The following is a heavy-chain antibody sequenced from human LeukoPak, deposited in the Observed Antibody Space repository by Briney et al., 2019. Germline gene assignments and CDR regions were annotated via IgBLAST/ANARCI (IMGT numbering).Heavy chain of an antibody. V-gene: IGHV3-48*04. Sequence: PGGSLRLSCAASGFTFSSYWMHWVRQAPGKGLEWVSYISSSGSTIYYADSVKGRFTISRDNAKNSLYLQMNSLGAEDTAVYYCARAKWDYDILTGYYGYYYYYMDVWGKGTTVTISS. CDR1: GFTFSSYW. CDR2: ISSSGSTI. CDR3: ARAKWDYDILTGYYGYYYYYMDV. D-gene: IGHD3-9*01. J-gene: IGHJ6*03.